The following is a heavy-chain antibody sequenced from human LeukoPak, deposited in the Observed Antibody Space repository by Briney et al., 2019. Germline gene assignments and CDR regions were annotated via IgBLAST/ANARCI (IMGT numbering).Heavy chain of an antibody. D-gene: IGHD1-26*01. Sequence: SETLSLTCTVSGGSISSSSYYWGWIRQPPGKGLEWIGSIYYSGSTYYNPSLKSRVTISVDTSKNQFSLKLSSVTAADTAVYYCARQPLRGSGSYYFDYWGQGTLVTVSS. CDR1: GGSISSSSYY. CDR3: ARQPLRGSGSYYFDY. CDR2: IYYSGST. V-gene: IGHV4-39*01. J-gene: IGHJ4*02.